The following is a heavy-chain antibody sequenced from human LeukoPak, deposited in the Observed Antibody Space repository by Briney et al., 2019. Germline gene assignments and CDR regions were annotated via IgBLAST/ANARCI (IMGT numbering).Heavy chain of an antibody. D-gene: IGHD6-25*01. V-gene: IGHV3-66*01. Sequence: GGSLRLSCAASGFTFDDYAMHWVRQAPGKGLEWVSVIYSGGSTYYADSVKGRFTISRDNSKNTLYLQMNSLRAEDTAVYYCARGVRRRPDAFDIWGQGTMVTVSS. CDR3: ARGVRRRPDAFDI. CDR2: IYSGGST. CDR1: GFTFDDYA. J-gene: IGHJ3*02.